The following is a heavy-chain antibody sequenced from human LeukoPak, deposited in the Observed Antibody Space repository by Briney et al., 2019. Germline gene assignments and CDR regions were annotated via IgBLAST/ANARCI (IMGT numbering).Heavy chain of an antibody. D-gene: IGHD3-10*02. CDR2: MNSNSGNT. Sequence: ASVNVSCNPYGRTFISYDINWVRQPTGQGLEWMGWMNSNSGNTGYAQKFQGRVTMTRNTSISTAYMELSSLRPEDTAVSYCARRCTGGQFDYWGQGTLVTVSS. V-gene: IGHV1-8*02. CDR3: ARRCTGGQFDY. J-gene: IGHJ4*02. CDR1: GRTFISYD.